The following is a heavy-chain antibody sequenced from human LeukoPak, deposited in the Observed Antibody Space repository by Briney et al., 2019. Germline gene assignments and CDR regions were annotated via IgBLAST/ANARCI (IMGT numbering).Heavy chain of an antibody. CDR3: ARVGFYDFWSGYYFYYYYGMDV. J-gene: IGHJ6*02. V-gene: IGHV1-18*01. D-gene: IGHD3-3*01. Sequence: ASVKVSCKASGYTFTSYGISWVQQAPGQGLEWMGWISAYNGNTNYAQKLQGRVTMTTDTSTSTAYMELRSLRSDDTAVYYCARVGFYDFWSGYYFYYYYGMDVWGQGTTVTVSS. CDR2: ISAYNGNT. CDR1: GYTFTSYG.